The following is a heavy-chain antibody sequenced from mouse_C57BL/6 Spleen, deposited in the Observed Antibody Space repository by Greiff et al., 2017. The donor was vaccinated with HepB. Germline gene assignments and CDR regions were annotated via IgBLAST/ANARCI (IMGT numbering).Heavy chain of an antibody. D-gene: IGHD2-4*01. CDR1: GYTFTSYW. CDR3: ARSGRLRESHAMDY. CDR2: IYPGSGST. J-gene: IGHJ4*01. V-gene: IGHV1-55*01. Sequence: QVQLQQPGAELVKPGASVKMSCKASGYTFTSYWITWVKQRPGQGLEWIGDIYPGSGSTNYNEKFKSKATLTVDTSSSTAYMQLSSLTSEDSAVYYCARSGRLRESHAMDYWGQGTSVTVSS.